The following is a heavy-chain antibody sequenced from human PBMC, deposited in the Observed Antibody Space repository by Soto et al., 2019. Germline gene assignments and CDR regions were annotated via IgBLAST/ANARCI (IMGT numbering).Heavy chain of an antibody. CDR3: ARHHSTVNTYYYYYGMDV. V-gene: IGHV5-51*01. D-gene: IGHD4-17*01. Sequence: GESLKISCKGSGHSFTSYWIGWVRQMPGKGLEWMGIIYPGDSDTRYSPSFQGQVTISADKSISTAYLQWSSLKASDTAMYYCARHHSTVNTYYYYYGMDVWGQGTTVTVSS. CDR1: GHSFTSYW. CDR2: IYPGDSDT. J-gene: IGHJ6*02.